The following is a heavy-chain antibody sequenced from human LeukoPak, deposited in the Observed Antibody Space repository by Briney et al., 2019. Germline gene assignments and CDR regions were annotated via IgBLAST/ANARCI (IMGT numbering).Heavy chain of an antibody. CDR1: GGSMNSNNYY. V-gene: IGHV4-39*01. J-gene: IGHJ4*02. D-gene: IGHD3-16*02. CDR3: TRIPRITFGGVISRDY. Sequence: PSETLPLTCTVSGGSMNSNNYYWGWIRQPPGKGLECIGSIYYSGSTYYNPSVKSRVTISIDMSKNQFSLKLNSVTAADTAVYYCTRIPRITFGGVISRDYWGQGTLVTVSS. CDR2: IYYSGST.